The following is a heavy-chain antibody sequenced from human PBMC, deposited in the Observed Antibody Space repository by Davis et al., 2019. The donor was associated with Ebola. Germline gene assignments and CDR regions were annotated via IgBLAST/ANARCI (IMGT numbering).Heavy chain of an antibody. Sequence: GESLKISCAASGFTFSSYWMHWVRQAPGKGLEWVSGISTSGGSTYSADSVKGRFTISRDNSKNTLYLQMNSLRAEDTAVYYCAKVFGSGYDRPFDYWGQGTLVTVSS. CDR1: GFTFSSYW. CDR3: AKVFGSGYDRPFDY. V-gene: IGHV3-23*01. D-gene: IGHD3-22*01. J-gene: IGHJ4*02. CDR2: ISTSGGST.